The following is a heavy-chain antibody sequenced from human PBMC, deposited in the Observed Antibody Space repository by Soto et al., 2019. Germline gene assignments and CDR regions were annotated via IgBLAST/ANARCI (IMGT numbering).Heavy chain of an antibody. V-gene: IGHV1-69*12. J-gene: IGHJ6*02. CDR3: ASDKDRLQVGGNYSYNMDA. D-gene: IGHD4-4*01. CDR1: GGTFSNSA. CDR2: IMPIFRTP. Sequence: QVQRVQSGAEVKKPGSSVKLSCKASGGTFSNSAISWVRQAPGQGLEWMGGIMPIFRTPDYAQKFQGRVTITEDESTSTAYIELRGLRADNTAVYYCASDKDRLQVGGNYSYNMDAWGQGTTVTGSS.